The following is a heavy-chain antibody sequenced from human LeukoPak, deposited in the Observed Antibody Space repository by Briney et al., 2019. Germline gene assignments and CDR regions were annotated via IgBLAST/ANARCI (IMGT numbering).Heavy chain of an antibody. Sequence: SETLSLTCTVSGYSISSGYYWGWIRQPPGQGLEWIGSIYHSGSTYYNPSLKSRVTISVDTSKNQFSLKLSSVTAADTAVYYCARGRTVTTLDYWGQGTLVTVSS. CDR1: GYSISSGYY. CDR3: ARGRTVTTLDY. V-gene: IGHV4-38-2*02. J-gene: IGHJ4*02. D-gene: IGHD4-17*01. CDR2: IYHSGST.